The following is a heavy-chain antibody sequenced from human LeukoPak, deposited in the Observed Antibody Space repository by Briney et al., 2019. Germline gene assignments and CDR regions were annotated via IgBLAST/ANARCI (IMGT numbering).Heavy chain of an antibody. Sequence: ASVKVSCKAAGYTFTSYAMHWVRQAPGQRLEWMGWINAGNGNTKYSQKFQGRVTITRDTSASTAYMELSSLRSEDTAVYYCARDHTPSYYGSGSPDYWGQGTLVTVSS. D-gene: IGHD3-10*01. CDR1: GYTFTSYA. V-gene: IGHV1-3*01. CDR2: INAGNGNT. J-gene: IGHJ4*02. CDR3: ARDHTPSYYGSGSPDY.